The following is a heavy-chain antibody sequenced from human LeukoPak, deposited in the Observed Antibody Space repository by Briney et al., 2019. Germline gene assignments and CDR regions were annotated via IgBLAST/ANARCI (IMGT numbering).Heavy chain of an antibody. V-gene: IGHV3-30*18. J-gene: IGHJ4*02. D-gene: IGHD3-22*01. Sequence: GGSLRLSCVVSGLTFNKFGMHWVRQSPGTGLEWVAVIQFGGNKKYYADSVSGRFNISRDNSKNTLYLDMNSLRPEDTAVYYCAKAGHAPDSRGFYYFCDHWGKGTLVTVSS. CDR3: AKAGHAPDSRGFYYFCDH. CDR1: GLTFNKFG. CDR2: IQFGGNKK.